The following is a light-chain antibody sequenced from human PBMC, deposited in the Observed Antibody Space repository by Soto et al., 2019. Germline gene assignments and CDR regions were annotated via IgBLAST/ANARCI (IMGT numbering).Light chain of an antibody. V-gene: IGLV2-14*03. CDR2: EVT. J-gene: IGLJ3*02. CDR3: CASKTPCTFV. Sequence: QSALTQPASVSGSPGQSITISCTGTSSDVGGYNYVSWYQQHPGTVPKLMIYEVTRRPSGVSDRFSGSKSGNTASLTISVLHAEDEDYYYCCASKTPCTFVFGGGTKLTVL. CDR1: SSDVGGYNY.